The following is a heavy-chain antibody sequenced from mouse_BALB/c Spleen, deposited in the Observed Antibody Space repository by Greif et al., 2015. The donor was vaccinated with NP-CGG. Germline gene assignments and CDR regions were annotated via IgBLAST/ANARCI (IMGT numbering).Heavy chain of an antibody. CDR2: INPSTGYT. J-gene: IGHJ4*01. D-gene: IGHD1-1*01. CDR1: GYTFTSYW. Sequence: QVQLQQSGAELAKPGASVKMSCKASGYTFTSYWMHWVKQRPGQGLEWIGYINPSTGYTEYNQKFKDKATLTADKSSSTAYMQLSSLTSEDSAVYYCASYYYGSSYAIDYWGQGTSVTGSS. V-gene: IGHV1-7*01. CDR3: ASYYYGSSYAIDY.